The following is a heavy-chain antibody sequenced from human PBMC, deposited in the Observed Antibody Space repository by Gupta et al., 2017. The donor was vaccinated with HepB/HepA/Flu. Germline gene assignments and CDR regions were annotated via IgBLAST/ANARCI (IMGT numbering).Heavy chain of an antibody. CDR2: IYSGGST. V-gene: IGHV3-53*01. J-gene: IGHJ6*03. CDR1: GFTVSSNY. CDR3: ARAGSSSSFNYYYYYMDV. Sequence: EVQLVESGGGLIQPGGSLRLSCAASGFTVSSNYMSWVRQAPGKGLEWVSVIYSGGSTYYADSVKGRFTISRDNSKNTLYLQMNSLRAEDTAVYYCARAGSSSSFNYYYYYMDVWGKGTTVTVSS. D-gene: IGHD6-6*01.